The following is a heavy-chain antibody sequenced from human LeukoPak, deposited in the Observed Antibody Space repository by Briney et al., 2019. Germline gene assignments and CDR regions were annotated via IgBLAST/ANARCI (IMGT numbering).Heavy chain of an antibody. CDR2: INPKSGGT. J-gene: IGHJ6*03. V-gene: IGHV1-2*06. Sequence: ASVKVSCKASGYTFTGYYMHWVRQAPGQGLEWMGRINPKSGGTNYAQKFQGRVTLTRSTSIITAYIDLSRLRSHHTAVYYCSRDLGYCSGGCCSDRWYYYYYMDVWGKGTTVTVSS. D-gene: IGHD2-15*01. CDR3: SRDLGYCSGGCCSDRWYYYYYMDV. CDR1: GYTFTGYY.